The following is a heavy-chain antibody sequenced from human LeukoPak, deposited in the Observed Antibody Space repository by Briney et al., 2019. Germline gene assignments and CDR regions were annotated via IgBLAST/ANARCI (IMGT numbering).Heavy chain of an antibody. CDR3: ARDHGSGYYFDY. J-gene: IGHJ4*02. CDR2: IIPIFGTA. D-gene: IGHD3-22*01. Sequence: ASVKVSCKASGGTFSSYAISWVRQAPGPGLEWMGRIIPIFGTANYAQKFQGRVTITTDESKSTAYMELSSLRSEDTAVYYCARDHGSGYYFDYWGQGTLVTVSS. V-gene: IGHV1-69*05. CDR1: GGTFSSYA.